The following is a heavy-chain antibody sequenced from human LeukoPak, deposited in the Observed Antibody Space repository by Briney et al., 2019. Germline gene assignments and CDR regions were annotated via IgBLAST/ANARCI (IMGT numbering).Heavy chain of an antibody. V-gene: IGHV3-21*04. D-gene: IGHD3-22*01. Sequence: GGSLRLSCAASGFTFRNYRMNWVRQAPEKGLAWVSSLSRSSSYIYYADSVKGRFTISRDNAKNSLYLQMNSLRAEDTAVYYCATPLDYYDRSGYHQGGDWGQGTLVTVSS. CDR2: LSRSSSYI. CDR3: ATPLDYYDRSGYHQGGD. CDR1: GFTFRNYR. J-gene: IGHJ4*02.